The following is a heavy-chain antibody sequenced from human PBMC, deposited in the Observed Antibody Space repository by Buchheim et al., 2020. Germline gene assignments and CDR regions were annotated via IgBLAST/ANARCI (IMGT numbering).Heavy chain of an antibody. CDR1: GGSFSGYY. J-gene: IGHJ4*02. V-gene: IGHV4-34*01. CDR3: ARGTRSRHTAAGRSFDY. Sequence: QVQLQQWGAGLLKPSETLSLTCAVYGGSFSGYYWSWIRQPPGKGLEWIGEINHSGSTNYNPSLKSRVTISVDTSKNQFSLKLSSVTAADTAVYYCARGTRSRHTAAGRSFDYWGQGTL. CDR2: INHSGST. D-gene: IGHD6-13*01.